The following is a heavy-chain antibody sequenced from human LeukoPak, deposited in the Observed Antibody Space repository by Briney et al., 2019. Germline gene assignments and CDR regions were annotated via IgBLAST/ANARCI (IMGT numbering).Heavy chain of an antibody. CDR2: ISTSSYYI. Sequence: GGSLRLSCAASGFTFTSYTMNRVRQAPGKGLEWVSSISTSSYYIYYANSLKGRFTISRDNAKNAVYLQMNSLRAEDTAVYYCARDYDSSGYQGFDPWGQGTLVTVSS. J-gene: IGHJ5*02. V-gene: IGHV3-21*01. CDR3: ARDYDSSGYQGFDP. CDR1: GFTFTSYT. D-gene: IGHD3-22*01.